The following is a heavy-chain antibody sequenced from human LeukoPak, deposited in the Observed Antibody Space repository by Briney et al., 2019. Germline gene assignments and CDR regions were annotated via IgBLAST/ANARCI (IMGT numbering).Heavy chain of an antibody. CDR2: IYYSGST. CDR3: ARDRGPTVVSY. J-gene: IGHJ4*02. D-gene: IGHD4-23*01. CDR1: GGSISSSSYY. Sequence: SETLSLTCTVSGGSISSSSYYWGWIRQPPGTGLEWIGSIYYSGSTYYNPSLKSRVTISVDTSKNQFSLKLSSVTAADTAVYYCARDRGPTVVSYWGQGTLVTVSS. V-gene: IGHV4-39*07.